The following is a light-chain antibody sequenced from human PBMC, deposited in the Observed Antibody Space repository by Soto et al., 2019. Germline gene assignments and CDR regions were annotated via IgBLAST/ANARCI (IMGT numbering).Light chain of an antibody. V-gene: IGKV3-20*01. CDR3: QQYGSSPWT. CDR1: QSVSSSY. Sequence: EIVLTQSPGTLSLSPGERATLSCRASQSVSSSYLGWYQQKPGQAPRLLIYGASSRATGIPDRFSGSGSGTDFTLTISRLEPEDFAVYYCQQYGSSPWTFGLGTKVDIK. J-gene: IGKJ1*01. CDR2: GAS.